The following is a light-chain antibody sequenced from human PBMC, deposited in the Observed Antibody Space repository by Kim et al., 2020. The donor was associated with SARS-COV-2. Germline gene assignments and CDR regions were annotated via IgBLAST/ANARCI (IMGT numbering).Light chain of an antibody. Sequence: GQSITISCTGTSSDVGVYNFVSWHQQQPGKAPQLMIFYVSKRPSGVSNRFSGSKSGNTASLTISGLQAEDEADYYCSSYTSSSTRVFGGGTQLTVL. CDR3: SSYTSSSTRV. CDR1: SSDVGVYNF. CDR2: YVS. J-gene: IGLJ3*02. V-gene: IGLV2-14*04.